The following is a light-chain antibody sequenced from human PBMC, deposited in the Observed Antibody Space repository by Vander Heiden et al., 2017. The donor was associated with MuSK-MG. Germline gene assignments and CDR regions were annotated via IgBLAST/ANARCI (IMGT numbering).Light chain of an antibody. V-gene: IGKV3-15*01. CDR2: LAS. CDR3: HQDNAWPRA. J-gene: IGKJ2*01. Sequence: EIVMTQSPATLSVSPGERATLSCRASQSVSTDLAWYQQKPGQAPRLLIYLASIRATDIPARFSGSGSGTEFTLTISSLQSEDSALYFCHQDNAWPRAFGQGTKVEI. CDR1: QSVSTD.